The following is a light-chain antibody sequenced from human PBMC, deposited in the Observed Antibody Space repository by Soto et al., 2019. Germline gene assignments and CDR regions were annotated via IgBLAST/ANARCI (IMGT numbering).Light chain of an antibody. CDR1: QSLLFSSNNKNY. J-gene: IGKJ1*01. CDR2: WAS. V-gene: IGKV4-1*01. CDR3: HQYYGTSR. Sequence: DIVVTQSPDSLAVSLGERATIDCKSSQSLLFSSNNKNYLAWYQQKPGQPPRLLISWASTRESWVPDRFSGSGAGTDFTLTISILQREEVAVYYCHQYYGTSRFGQGTRVEI.